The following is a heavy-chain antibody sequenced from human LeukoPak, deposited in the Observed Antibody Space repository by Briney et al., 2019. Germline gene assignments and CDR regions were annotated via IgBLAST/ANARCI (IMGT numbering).Heavy chain of an antibody. Sequence: SETLSPTSTVSGGSISSYYWSWIRQPPGKGLEWIGYIYYSGSTNYNPSLKSRVTISVDTSKNQFSLKLSSVTAADTAVYYCAREGRRRGDWFDPWGQGTLVTVSS. CDR2: IYYSGST. V-gene: IGHV4-59*01. J-gene: IGHJ5*02. CDR3: AREGRRRGDWFDP. D-gene: IGHD6-25*01. CDR1: GGSISSYY.